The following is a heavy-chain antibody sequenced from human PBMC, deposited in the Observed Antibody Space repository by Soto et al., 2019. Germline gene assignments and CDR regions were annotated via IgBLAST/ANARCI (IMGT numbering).Heavy chain of an antibody. CDR3: ARVDGSSSNPPPFDY. Sequence: GGSLRLSCAASGFTFSTYSMNWVRQAPGKGLEWVSYISTSSAYIFYADSVKGRFTISRDNAKNSLYLRMNSLRAEDTAVYYCARVDGSSSNPPPFDYWGQGSLVTVSS. J-gene: IGHJ4*02. CDR2: ISTSSAYI. CDR1: GFTFSTYS. D-gene: IGHD6-6*01. V-gene: IGHV3-21*01.